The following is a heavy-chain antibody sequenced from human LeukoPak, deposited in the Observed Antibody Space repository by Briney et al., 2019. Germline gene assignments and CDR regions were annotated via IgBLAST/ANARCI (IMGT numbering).Heavy chain of an antibody. CDR1: GFTFSSYA. D-gene: IGHD3-10*01. V-gene: IGHV3-30*04. CDR2: ISYDGSNK. CDR3: ARDPRLLWFGEPPAWFDP. J-gene: IGHJ5*02. Sequence: GRSLRLSCAASGFTFSSYAMHWVRQAPGKGLEWVAVISYDGSNKYYADSVKGRFTISRDNSKNTLYLQMNSLRVEDTAVYYCARDPRLLWFGEPPAWFDPWGQGTLVTVSS.